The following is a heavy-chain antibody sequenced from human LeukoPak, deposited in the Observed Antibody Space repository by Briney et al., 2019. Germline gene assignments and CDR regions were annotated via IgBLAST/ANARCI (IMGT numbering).Heavy chain of an antibody. D-gene: IGHD3-10*01. J-gene: IGHJ4*02. CDR2: IKSNVDGGTT. Sequence: GGSLRLSCAGSGFTFRDAWMSWTRQAPGKGLEWVGRIKSNVDGGTTDYAAPVKGRFTIPRDDSKNTVYLQMNSLKTEDTAVYYCAYWGSLGGRFDYWGQGTLVTVSS. V-gene: IGHV3-15*01. CDR3: AYWGSLGGRFDY. CDR1: GFTFRDAW.